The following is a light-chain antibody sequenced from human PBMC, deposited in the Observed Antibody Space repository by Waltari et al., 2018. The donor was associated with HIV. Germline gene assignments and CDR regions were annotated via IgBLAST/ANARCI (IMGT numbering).Light chain of an antibody. V-gene: IGKV1-NL1*01. J-gene: IGKJ4*01. CDR1: QDIRNS. Sequence: IQMTQSPSSLSASVGDSVTITCRASQDIRNSLAWYQQSPGKAPNLLLYAVSRLEDGVPSRFSGSGSGTHYTLTISSLQPEDFASYYCQQYSSPPLTFGGGTKVESK. CDR3: QQYSSPPLT. CDR2: AVS.